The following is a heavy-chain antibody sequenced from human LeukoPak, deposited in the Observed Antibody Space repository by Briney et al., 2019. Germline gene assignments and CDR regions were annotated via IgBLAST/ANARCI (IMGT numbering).Heavy chain of an antibody. V-gene: IGHV3-30*02. CDR1: GFTFSSYG. CDR3: AKMRGQAYYYDSSGYTTFDY. D-gene: IGHD3-22*01. Sequence: GGSLRLSCAASGFTFSSYGMHWVRQAPGKGLEWVAFIRYDGSNKYYADSVKGRFTISRDNSKNTLYLQMNSLRAEDTAVYYCAKMRGQAYYYDSSGYTTFDYWGQGTLVTVSS. J-gene: IGHJ4*02. CDR2: IRYDGSNK.